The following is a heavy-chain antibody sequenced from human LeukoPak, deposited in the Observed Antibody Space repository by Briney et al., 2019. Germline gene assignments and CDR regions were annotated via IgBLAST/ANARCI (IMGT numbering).Heavy chain of an antibody. CDR3: ARGRFLEWLFYFDY. CDR1: GGSFSGYY. Sequence: PSETLSLTCAVYGGSFSGYYWSWIRQPPGKGLEWIGEINHSGSTNYNPSLKNRVTISVDTSKNQFSLKLSSVTAADTAVYYCARGRFLEWLFYFDYWGQGTLVTVSS. D-gene: IGHD3-3*01. CDR2: INHSGST. J-gene: IGHJ4*02. V-gene: IGHV4-34*01.